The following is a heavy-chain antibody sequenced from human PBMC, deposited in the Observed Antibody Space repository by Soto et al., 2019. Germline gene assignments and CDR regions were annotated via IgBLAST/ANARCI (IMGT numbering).Heavy chain of an antibody. J-gene: IGHJ4*02. CDR2: INSDGSST. CDR1: GFTFSSYW. CDR3: ARKGRDDFWSGYYSDY. V-gene: IGHV3-74*01. Sequence: EVQLVESGGGLVQPGGSLRLSCAASGFTFSSYWMHWVRQAPGKGLVWVSRINSDGSSTSYADSVKGRFTISRDNAKNTLYLPMNSLRAEDTAVYYCARKGRDDFWSGYYSDYWGQGTLVTVSS. D-gene: IGHD3-3*01.